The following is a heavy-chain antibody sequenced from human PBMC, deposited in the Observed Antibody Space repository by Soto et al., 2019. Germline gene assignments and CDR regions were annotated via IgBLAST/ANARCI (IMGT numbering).Heavy chain of an antibody. V-gene: IGHV4-59*01. CDR1: GCSISNYY. Sequence: PSETLSLTCNVSGCSISNYYWTWVRQSPEKGLEWIGYMYYNGNINYNPYLKSRVTISIDTSKNQFSLTLKSVTAADTAVYYCASGGNWFDPWGQGVLGTVSS. CDR2: MYYNGNI. J-gene: IGHJ5*02. CDR3: ASGGNWFDP. D-gene: IGHD3-16*01.